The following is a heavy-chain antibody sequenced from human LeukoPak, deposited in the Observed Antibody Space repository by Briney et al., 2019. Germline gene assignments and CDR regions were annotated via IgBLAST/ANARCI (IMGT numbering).Heavy chain of an antibody. V-gene: IGHV3-48*01. CDR1: GFTFSSYS. CDR2: ISTGSSII. D-gene: IGHD2-21*02. CDR3: ARDHCQERDCNHYYYYMDV. Sequence: GGSLRLSCAASGFTFSSYSMNWVRQAPGKGLEGVSYISTGSSIIYHADSVKRRFTISRGNAKNSLYLQMNSLRAEDTDVYYCARDHCQERDCNHYYYYMDVWGKGTTVTISS. J-gene: IGHJ6*03.